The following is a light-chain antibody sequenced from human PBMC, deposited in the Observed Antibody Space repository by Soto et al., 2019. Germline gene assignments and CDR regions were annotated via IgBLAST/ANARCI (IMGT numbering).Light chain of an antibody. V-gene: IGKV3-20*01. CDR3: QQYGSSPFT. Sequence: TQSPSTLSASVGESVTITCRASQSVSSSYLAWYQQKPGQTPRLLFYGASSRATGIPDRFSGSGSGTDFTLTISRLEPEDFAVYYCQQYGSSPFTFGPGTKVDIK. CDR1: QSVSSSY. J-gene: IGKJ3*01. CDR2: GAS.